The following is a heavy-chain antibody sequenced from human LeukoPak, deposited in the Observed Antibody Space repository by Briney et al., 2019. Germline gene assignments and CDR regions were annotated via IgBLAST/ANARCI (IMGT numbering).Heavy chain of an antibody. V-gene: IGHV4-31*03. CDR3: ASGDNDPLFDY. Sequence: SETLSLTCTVSGGSISSGGYYWSWIRQHPGKGLEWIGSIYYSGSTNYNPSLQGRVTISLDTSRNQFSLKLGSVTAADTAVYYCASGDNDPLFDYWGQGTLATVSS. J-gene: IGHJ4*02. D-gene: IGHD1-1*01. CDR1: GGSISSGGYY. CDR2: IYYSGST.